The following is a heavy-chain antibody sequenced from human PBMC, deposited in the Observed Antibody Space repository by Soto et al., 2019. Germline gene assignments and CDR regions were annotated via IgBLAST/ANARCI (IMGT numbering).Heavy chain of an antibody. CDR3: ARGGVDVVATSAFDY. CDR1: GGTFNNYA. J-gene: IGHJ4*02. Sequence: QVQLVQSGAEVKKPGSSVKVSCKASGGTFNNYAISWVRQAPGQGLEWMGGIIPIIGTADYAHKFQGGLAILADEFTGTTLMEVSRLGSQDTGLYYCARGGVDVVATSAFDYWGQGTLLTVSS. CDR2: IIPIIGTA. V-gene: IGHV1-69*01. D-gene: IGHD5-12*01.